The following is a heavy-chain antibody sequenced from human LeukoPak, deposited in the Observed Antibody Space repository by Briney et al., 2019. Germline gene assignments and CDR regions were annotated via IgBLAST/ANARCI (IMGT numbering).Heavy chain of an antibody. V-gene: IGHV3-30*02. CDR2: IRYDGSNK. CDR3: ANGRGSFGEYTDY. D-gene: IGHD3-10*01. Sequence: GGSLRLSCAASGFTFSSYGMHWVRQAPGKGLEWVAFIRYDGSNKYYADSVKGRFTISRDNSKNTLYLQMNSLRAEDTAVYYCANGRGSFGEYTDYWGQGTLVTVSS. J-gene: IGHJ4*02. CDR1: GFTFSSYG.